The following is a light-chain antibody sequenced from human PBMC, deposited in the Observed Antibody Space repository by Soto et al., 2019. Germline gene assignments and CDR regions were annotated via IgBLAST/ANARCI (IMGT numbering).Light chain of an antibody. J-gene: IGKJ1*01. CDR3: QQYNGYSTWT. CDR2: NAS. CDR1: QSVSIW. V-gene: IGKV1-5*01. Sequence: DIQMTQSPSTLSASVGDRVTITCRASQSVSIWLAWYQHKPGKAPKILIWNASTLQRGVPSRLSGSGSGSEFTLTISSLQPDDFATYYCQQYNGYSTWTFGQGTKVDIK.